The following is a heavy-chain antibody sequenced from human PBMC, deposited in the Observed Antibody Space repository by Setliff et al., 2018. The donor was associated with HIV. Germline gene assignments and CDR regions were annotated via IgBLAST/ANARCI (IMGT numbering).Heavy chain of an antibody. J-gene: IGHJ4*02. D-gene: IGHD3-10*01. CDR3: ARVRHRDYYYGSGSFDY. V-gene: IGHV3-7*01. Sequence: GGSLRLSCAASGFTFSNYWMSWVRQAPGKGLEWVANINQDGSEKYYVDSVKGRFTISRDNAKNSLYLQMNSLRAEDTAVYYCARVRHRDYYYGSGSFDYWGLGTLVTVSS. CDR2: INQDGSEK. CDR1: GFTFSNYW.